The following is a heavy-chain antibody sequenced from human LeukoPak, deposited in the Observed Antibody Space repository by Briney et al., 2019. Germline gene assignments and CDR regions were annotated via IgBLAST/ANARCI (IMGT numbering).Heavy chain of an antibody. CDR1: GFTFSSYG. Sequence: PGGTLRLSCAASGFTFSSYGMSWVRQAPGKGLEWVSAISGSGGSTYYADSVKGRFTISRDNSKNTLYLQMNSLRAEDTAVYYCAKAPAMIVVVSKHFDYWGQGTLVTVSS. V-gene: IGHV3-23*01. CDR3: AKAPAMIVVVSKHFDY. CDR2: ISGSGGST. J-gene: IGHJ4*02. D-gene: IGHD3-22*01.